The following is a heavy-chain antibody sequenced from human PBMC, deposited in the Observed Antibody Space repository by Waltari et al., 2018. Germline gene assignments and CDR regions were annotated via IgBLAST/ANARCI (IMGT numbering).Heavy chain of an antibody. CDR1: GFTFCCYA. CDR2: ISYDGSNK. Sequence: QVQLVESGGGVVQPGRSLRLSCAASGFTFCCYAMTGVRQVPGKGLEWVAVISYDGSNKYYADSVKGRFTISRDNSKNTLYLQMNSLRAEDTAVYYCARGPIVVVDYWGQGTLVTVSS. D-gene: IGHD3-22*01. J-gene: IGHJ4*02. V-gene: IGHV3-30*01. CDR3: ARGPIVVVDY.